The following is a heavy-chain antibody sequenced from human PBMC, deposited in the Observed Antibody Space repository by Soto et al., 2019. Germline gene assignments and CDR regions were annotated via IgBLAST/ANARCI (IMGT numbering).Heavy chain of an antibody. J-gene: IGHJ4*02. Sequence: QVQLQESGPGLVKPSETLSLTCTVSGGSVSSGSYYWSWIRQSPGKGLEWIGYIYYSGSTSYNPSLKSRVTMSLDMFKNQFSLKLSSVTATDTAVYYCARGKKNTPKSHPEGYYASTGWDYYFDYWGQGTLVTVSS. V-gene: IGHV4-61*01. D-gene: IGHD3-22*01. CDR3: ARGKKNTPKSHPEGYYASTGWDYYFDY. CDR2: IYYSGST. CDR1: GGSVSSGSYY.